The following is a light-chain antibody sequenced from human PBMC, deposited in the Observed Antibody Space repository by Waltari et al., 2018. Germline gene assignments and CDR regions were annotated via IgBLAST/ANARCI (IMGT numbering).Light chain of an antibody. CDR3: QQYNSYSYT. CDR2: KAS. CDR1: QSISSW. J-gene: IGKJ2*01. Sequence: DIQMNQSPSTLSASVGDIVTITCRASQSISSWLAWYQQKPGKAPKLLIYKASSLESGVPSRFSGSGSGTEFTLTISSLQPDDFATYYCQQYNSYSYTFGQGTKLEIK. V-gene: IGKV1-5*03.